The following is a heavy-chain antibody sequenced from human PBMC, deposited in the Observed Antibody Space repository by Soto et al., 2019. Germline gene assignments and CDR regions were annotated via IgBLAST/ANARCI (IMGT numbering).Heavy chain of an antibody. CDR2: IRSKANSYAT. CDR1: GFTFSGSA. D-gene: IGHD2-2*01. Sequence: EVQLVESGGGLVQPGGSLKLSCAASGFTFSGSAMHWVRQASGKGLEWVGRIRSKANSYATAYAASVKGRFTISRDESKNTAYLQMNSLKTEDTAVYYCTRDIVVVPAAMRYYYYYYMDVWGKGTTVTVSS. V-gene: IGHV3-73*01. J-gene: IGHJ6*03. CDR3: TRDIVVVPAAMRYYYYYYMDV.